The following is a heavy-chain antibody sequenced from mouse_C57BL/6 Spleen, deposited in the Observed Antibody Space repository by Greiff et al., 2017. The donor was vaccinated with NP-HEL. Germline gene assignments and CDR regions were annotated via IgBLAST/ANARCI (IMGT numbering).Heavy chain of an antibody. CDR2: IYPGDGDT. V-gene: IGHV1-82*01. CDR3: AREMVFYYDYGLEFAY. CDR1: GYAFSSSW. D-gene: IGHD2-4*01. J-gene: IGHJ3*01. Sequence: QVQLQQSGPELVKPGASVKISCKASGYAFSSSWMNWVKQRPGKGLEWIGRIYPGDGDTNYNGKFKGKATLTADKSSSTAYMQLSSLTSEDSAVYFCAREMVFYYDYGLEFAYWGQGTLVTVSA.